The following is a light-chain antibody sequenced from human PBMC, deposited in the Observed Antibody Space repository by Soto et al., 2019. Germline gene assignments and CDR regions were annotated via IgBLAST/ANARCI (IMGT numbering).Light chain of an antibody. V-gene: IGKV3-20*01. CDR3: QQYGSSLPWT. Sequence: VLTQSPGTLSLSPGERATLSCRASQSVSSTYLAWYQQKPGQAPRLLIYGASSRATDIPDRFSGSGSGTDFTLNISRLEPEDFALYYCQQYGSSLPWTFGQGTKV. CDR2: GAS. CDR1: QSVSSTY. J-gene: IGKJ1*01.